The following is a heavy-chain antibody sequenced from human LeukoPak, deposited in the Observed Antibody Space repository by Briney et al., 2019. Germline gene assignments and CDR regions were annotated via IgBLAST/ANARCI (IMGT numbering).Heavy chain of an antibody. CDR2: INPNSGGT. D-gene: IGHD6-19*01. Sequence: ASVKVSCKASGYTFTGYYKHWVRQAPGQGLEWMGRINPNSGGTNYAQKFQGRVTMTRDTSISTAYMELSRLRSDDTAVYYCARVRKCSSGWRFDYWGQGTLVTVSS. CDR1: GYTFTGYY. V-gene: IGHV1-2*06. J-gene: IGHJ4*02. CDR3: ARVRKCSSGWRFDY.